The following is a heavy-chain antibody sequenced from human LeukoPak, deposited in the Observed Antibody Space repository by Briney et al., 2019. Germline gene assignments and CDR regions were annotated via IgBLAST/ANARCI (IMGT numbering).Heavy chain of an antibody. CDR1: GYTFTGYY. J-gene: IGHJ4*02. CDR3: ARASMVRGVIILFEPYYFDY. CDR2: INPNSGGT. Sequence: ASVKVSCKASGYTFTGYYMHWVRQAPGQGLEWMGWINPNSGGTNYAQKFQGRVTMTRDTSISTAYMELSRLRSDDTAVYYCARASMVRGVIILFEPYYFDYWGQGTLVTVSS. V-gene: IGHV1-2*02. D-gene: IGHD3-10*01.